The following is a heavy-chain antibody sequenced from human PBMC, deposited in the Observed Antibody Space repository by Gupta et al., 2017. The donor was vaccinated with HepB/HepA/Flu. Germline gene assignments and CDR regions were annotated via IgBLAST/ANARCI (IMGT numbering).Heavy chain of an antibody. CDR2: INHSGST. CDR1: GGSFSGYY. J-gene: IGHJ6*02. D-gene: IGHD2-2*01. Sequence: QVQLQQWGAGLLKPSETLSLTCAVYGGSFSGYYWSWIRQPPGKGLELIGEINHSGSTNYNPSLKSRVTISVDTSKNQFSLKLSSVTAADTAVYYCARDRLYCSSTSCYQGSTYYYYYGMDVWGQGTTVTASS. CDR3: ARDRLYCSSTSCYQGSTYYYYYGMDV. V-gene: IGHV4-34*01.